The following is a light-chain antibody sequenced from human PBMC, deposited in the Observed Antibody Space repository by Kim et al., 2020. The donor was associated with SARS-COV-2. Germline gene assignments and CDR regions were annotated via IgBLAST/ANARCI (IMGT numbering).Light chain of an antibody. Sequence: PSLGDRVTSPCRASQGISSYLAWYQQKPGKAPKLLIYAASTLQSGVPSRFSGSGSGTEFTLTISSLQPEDFATYYCQQLNSYPLTFGQGTRLEIK. CDR1: QGISSY. CDR3: QQLNSYPLT. V-gene: IGKV1-9*01. J-gene: IGKJ5*01. CDR2: AAS.